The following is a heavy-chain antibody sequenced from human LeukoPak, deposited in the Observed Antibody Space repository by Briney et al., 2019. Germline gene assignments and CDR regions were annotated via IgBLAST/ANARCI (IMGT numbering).Heavy chain of an antibody. CDR3: ARDYVGDNWFDP. D-gene: IGHD3-16*01. CDR1: GYTFTDYY. V-gene: IGHV1-2*02. Sequence: ASVKVSCKASGYTFTDYYMHWVRQAPGHGLEWMGWISPNSGGTNYAQKFQGRVTMTRDTSISTAYMELSRLRSDDTAVYYCARDYVGDNWFDPWGQGTLVTVSS. CDR2: ISPNSGGT. J-gene: IGHJ5*02.